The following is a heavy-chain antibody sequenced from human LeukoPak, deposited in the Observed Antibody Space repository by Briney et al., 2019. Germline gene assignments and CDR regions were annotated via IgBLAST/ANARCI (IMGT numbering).Heavy chain of an antibody. J-gene: IGHJ4*02. Sequence: GRSLRHLCTTSGFPFGGYAMSWVRQAPGKGLEWVGFIRSKTYGGTTEYAASVKGRFTISRDDSKSIAYLQMSSLKTEDTAVYYCTKDYLVPYDSNATYYWGQGTLVTVSS. CDR2: IRSKTYGGTT. V-gene: IGHV3-49*04. CDR1: GFPFGGYA. CDR3: TKDYLVPYDSNATYY. D-gene: IGHD3-22*01.